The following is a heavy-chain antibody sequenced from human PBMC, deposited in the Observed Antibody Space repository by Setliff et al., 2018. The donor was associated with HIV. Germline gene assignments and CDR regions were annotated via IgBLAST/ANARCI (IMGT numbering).Heavy chain of an antibody. D-gene: IGHD3-22*01. CDR3: ASLPPLYDSSGYYFDY. Sequence: SETLSLTCSVSGDSISSSSYYWGRIRQPPGKGLEWIGSIYYSGSTYYNPSLNSRVTISVDASKNQFSLKLSSVTAADTAVYYCASLPPLYDSSGYYFDYWGQGTLVTVSS. J-gene: IGHJ4*02. CDR1: GDSISSSSYY. CDR2: IYYSGST. V-gene: IGHV4-39*01.